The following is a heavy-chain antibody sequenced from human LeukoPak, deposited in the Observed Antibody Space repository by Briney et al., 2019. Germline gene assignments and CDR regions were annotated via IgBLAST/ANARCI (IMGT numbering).Heavy chain of an antibody. V-gene: IGHV3-74*03. CDR2: SKYDGTTT. CDR3: VRSDWFDP. Sequence: GGSLRLSCTASGFALSGNWMSRVRQAPGKGLVWVARSKYDGTTTTYADAVKGRFTISRDNPKNTLYLQMNSLRVEDTAVYHCVRSDWFDPWGQGTVVTLSS. CDR1: GFALSGNW. J-gene: IGHJ5*02.